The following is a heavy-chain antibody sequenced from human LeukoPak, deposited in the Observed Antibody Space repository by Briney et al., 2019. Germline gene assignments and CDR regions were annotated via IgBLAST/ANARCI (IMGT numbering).Heavy chain of an antibody. CDR2: INTDGSST. V-gene: IGHV3-74*01. D-gene: IGHD3-22*01. Sequence: GGSLRLSCAASGFTFSSYWMHWVRQAPGKGLVWVSRINTDGSSTTYADSVKGRFTISRDNARNTLYLQMNSLRAEDTAVYYCARVATYYDSSGYNSGYFDYWGQGTLVTVSS. CDR3: ARVATYYDSSGYNSGYFDY. CDR1: GFTFSSYW. J-gene: IGHJ4*02.